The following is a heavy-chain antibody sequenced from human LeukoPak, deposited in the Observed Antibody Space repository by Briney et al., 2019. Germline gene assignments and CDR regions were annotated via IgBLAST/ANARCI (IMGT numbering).Heavy chain of an antibody. V-gene: IGHV4-38-2*02. J-gene: IGHJ6*03. D-gene: IGHD3-10*01. Sequence: SETLSLTCTVSGYSISSGYYWGWIRQPPGKGLEWIGSIYHSGSTYYNPSLKSRVTISVDTSKNQFSLKLSSVTAADTAVYYCARQVSLWFEELLYRIDYYYYYMDVWGKGTTVTISS. CDR2: IYHSGST. CDR3: ARQVSLWFEELLYRIDYYYYYMDV. CDR1: GYSISSGYY.